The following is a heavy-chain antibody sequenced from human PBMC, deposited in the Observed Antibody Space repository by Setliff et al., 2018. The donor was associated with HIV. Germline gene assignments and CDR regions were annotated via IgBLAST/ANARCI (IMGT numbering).Heavy chain of an antibody. V-gene: IGHV1-2*02. CDR1: GYTFTDFH. Sequence: ASVKVSCKASGYTFTDFHMHWVRQAPGQGLEWMGAIDPRRGSTEYAQKFQGTVTMTRDTSISTAYMELSGLKSDDTALYYCARDVGGPGRGNAFDYWGQGALVTVSS. J-gene: IGHJ4*02. CDR3: ARDVGGPGRGNAFDY. D-gene: IGHD3-3*01. CDR2: IDPRRGST.